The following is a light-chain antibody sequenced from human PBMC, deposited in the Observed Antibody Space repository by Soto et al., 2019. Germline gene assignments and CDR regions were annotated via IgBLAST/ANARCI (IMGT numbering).Light chain of an antibody. V-gene: IGKV1-5*03. CDR1: QSVDTW. CDR2: KAS. J-gene: IGKJ1*01. CDR3: QHYNDYSRM. Sequence: DIQMTQSPSTLSASIGDRVTITCRPSQSVDTWLAWYQQKPGKAPKLLIYKASSLQTGVPSRFSGSGSGTEFTLTISSLQPDDFATYYCQHYNDYSRMFGQGTKVEIK.